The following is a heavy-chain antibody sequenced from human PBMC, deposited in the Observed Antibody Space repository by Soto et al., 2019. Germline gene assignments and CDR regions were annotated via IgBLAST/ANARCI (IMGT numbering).Heavy chain of an antibody. D-gene: IGHD3-10*01. J-gene: IGHJ3*02. Sequence: PSETLSLTCTVSGGSINSYYWSWIRQPPGRGLEWIGYLYYSGSTNYNPSFKSRVIISVDTSKNQFSLRLTSVTAADTAVYYCARGSGGYYYGSGTYHYAYDIWGQGTMVTVSS. CDR1: GGSINSYY. CDR3: ARGSGGYYYGSGTYHYAYDI. V-gene: IGHV4-59*01. CDR2: LYYSGST.